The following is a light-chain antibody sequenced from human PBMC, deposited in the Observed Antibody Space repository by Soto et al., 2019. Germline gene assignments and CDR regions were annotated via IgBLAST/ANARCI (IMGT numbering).Light chain of an antibody. V-gene: IGKV3-20*01. J-gene: IGKJ5*01. CDR2: GAS. CDR3: QQYGTSIT. Sequence: EIVLTQSPGTLSLSPGERATLSCRASQSFSSSYLAWYQQKPGQAPRLLIYGASSRATGIPDRFSGSGSGTAFTLTISSLEPEDFAVYYCQQYGTSITFGQGTRLE. CDR1: QSFSSSY.